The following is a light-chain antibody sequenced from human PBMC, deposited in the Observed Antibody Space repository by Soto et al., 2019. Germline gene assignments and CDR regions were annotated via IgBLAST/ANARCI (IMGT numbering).Light chain of an antibody. Sequence: EIMLTQSPATLSVSPGERATLSCGASQTVGSNLAWYQQKPGLAPRLLVYGASTRATDIPARLSGSGSGTELTLTISSLQYEDFAVYYCQQYNNWPITFGHGTRLEIK. J-gene: IGKJ5*01. CDR1: QTVGSN. CDR3: QQYNNWPIT. V-gene: IGKV3D-15*01. CDR2: GAS.